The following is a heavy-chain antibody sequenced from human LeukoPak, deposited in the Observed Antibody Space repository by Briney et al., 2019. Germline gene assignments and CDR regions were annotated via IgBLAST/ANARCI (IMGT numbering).Heavy chain of an antibody. CDR2: IYYSGST. V-gene: IGHV4-59*08. CDR3: ARHGYIVDGLDAFDI. CDR1: GGSISSYY. J-gene: IGHJ3*02. Sequence: PSETLSLTCTVSGGSISSYYWSWIRQPPGKGLEWIGYIYYSGSTYYNPSLKSRVTISVDTSKNQFSLKLSSVTAADTAVYYCARHGYIVDGLDAFDIWGQGTMVTVSS. D-gene: IGHD5-12*01.